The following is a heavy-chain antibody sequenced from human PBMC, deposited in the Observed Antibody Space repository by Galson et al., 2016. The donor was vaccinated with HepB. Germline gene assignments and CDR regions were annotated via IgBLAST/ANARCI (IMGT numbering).Heavy chain of an antibody. CDR1: GFPFSGYS. V-gene: IGHV3-48*02. Sequence: SLRLSCAAAGFPFSGYSMRWVRQAPGKGLEWVSYISDSGDTTYYADSVKGRFTISRDNAKNALFLQMNSLRDDDTALFYCARDNGLAYFDYWGQGTLVTVSS. J-gene: IGHJ4*02. CDR2: ISDSGDTT. CDR3: ARDNGLAYFDY.